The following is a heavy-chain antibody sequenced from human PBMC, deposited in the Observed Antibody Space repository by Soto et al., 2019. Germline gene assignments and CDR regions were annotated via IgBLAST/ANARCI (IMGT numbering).Heavy chain of an antibody. CDR3: ARHLGDFWSGSYTPYYHYGMDV. D-gene: IGHD3-3*01. J-gene: IGHJ6*02. Sequence: GESLKISCKGSGYSFTNYWIGWVRQMPGKGLEWMGIIYPGDSVTRYSPSFQGQVTISADKSISTAYLQWSSLKASDTAMYYCARHLGDFWSGSYTPYYHYGMDVWRQATPVSVSS. V-gene: IGHV5-51*01. CDR2: IYPGDSVT. CDR1: GYSFTNYW.